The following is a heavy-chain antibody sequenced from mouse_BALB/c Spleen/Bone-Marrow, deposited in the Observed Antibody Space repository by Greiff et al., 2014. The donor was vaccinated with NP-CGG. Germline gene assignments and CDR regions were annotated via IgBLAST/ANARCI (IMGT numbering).Heavy chain of an antibody. J-gene: IGHJ1*01. CDR3: AKQYGNYDWYFDV. D-gene: IGHD2-1*01. V-gene: IGHV2-6-5*01. CDR2: IWGGGST. Sequence: VKLVESGPGLVAPSQSLSITGTVSGFSLNDYGVSWIRQPPGKGLEWLGVIWGGGSTYYNSALKSRLSISKDNSKSQVFLKMNSLQTDDTAMYYCAKQYGNYDWYFDVWGAGTTVTVSS. CDR1: GFSLNDYG.